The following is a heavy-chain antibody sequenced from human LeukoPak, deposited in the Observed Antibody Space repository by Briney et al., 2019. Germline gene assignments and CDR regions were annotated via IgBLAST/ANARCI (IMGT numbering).Heavy chain of an antibody. CDR1: GFTFSRYG. V-gene: IGHV3-23*01. D-gene: IGHD3-16*01. J-gene: IGHJ4*02. CDR3: ARDRAAGAYPWYFDY. Sequence: GGSLRLSCAASGFTFSRYGVSWVRQAQGKGLEWVSAISASGGVTYYADSVKDRFTISRDNAKNSLYLQMNSLRAEDTAVYYCARDRAAGAYPWYFDYWGQGTLVTVSS. CDR2: ISASGGVT.